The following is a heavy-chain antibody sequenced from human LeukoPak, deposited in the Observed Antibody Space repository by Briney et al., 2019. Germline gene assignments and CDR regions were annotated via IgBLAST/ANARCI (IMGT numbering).Heavy chain of an antibody. D-gene: IGHD6-6*01. V-gene: IGHV1-8*01. J-gene: IGHJ4*02. CDR1: GYTFTSYD. CDR3: TREYSSSSDY. CDR2: MSPNSGNT. Sequence: SVKVSCKASGYTFTSYDINWVRQATGQGLEWIGWMSPNSGNTGYAQKFQGRVTMTRNTSISTAYMELSGLRSEDTAIYYCTREYSSSSDYWGQGTLVTVSS.